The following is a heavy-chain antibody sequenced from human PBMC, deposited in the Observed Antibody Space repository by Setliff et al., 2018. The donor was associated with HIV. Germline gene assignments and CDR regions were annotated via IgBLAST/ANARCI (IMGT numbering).Heavy chain of an antibody. CDR1: GGTFSSYG. Sequence: SVKVSCKASGGTFSSYGISWVRQAPGQGLEWMGGIIPIFGTANQAQKFQGRVTITADEYTSIAYMELSSLRSEDTAVYYCARGGGSSYLYHSRGSEYFQYWGQGALVTVSS. CDR3: ARGGGSSYLYHSRGSEYFQY. D-gene: IGHD3-22*01. J-gene: IGHJ1*01. CDR2: IIPIFGTA. V-gene: IGHV1-69*13.